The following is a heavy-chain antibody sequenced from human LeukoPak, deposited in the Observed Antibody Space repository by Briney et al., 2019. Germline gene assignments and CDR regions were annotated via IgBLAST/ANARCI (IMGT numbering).Heavy chain of an antibody. V-gene: IGHV4-34*01. Sequence: SETLSLTRAVYGGSFSAYYWSWIRQPPGKGLEWLGEINHSGSTNYNPSLKSRVTISVDTSKSQFSLKLSSVTAADTAVYYCARVDYGDDPPFDFWGQGTLITVSS. D-gene: IGHD4-17*01. CDR1: GGSFSAYY. CDR2: INHSGST. J-gene: IGHJ4*02. CDR3: ARVDYGDDPPFDF.